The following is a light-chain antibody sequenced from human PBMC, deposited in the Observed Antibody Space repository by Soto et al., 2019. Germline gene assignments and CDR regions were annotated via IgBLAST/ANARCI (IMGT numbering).Light chain of an antibody. CDR3: AVWDDRLNGGV. Sequence: QSVVTQPPSASGTPGQRVTISCSGSSSNIGGNYVYWYQHLPGTAPKVLIYKNNHRPSGVPDRFSGSKSGTSASLAISGLRAEDEADYYCAVWDDRLNGGVFGGGTKLTVL. CDR1: SSNIGGNY. J-gene: IGLJ3*02. V-gene: IGLV1-47*01. CDR2: KNN.